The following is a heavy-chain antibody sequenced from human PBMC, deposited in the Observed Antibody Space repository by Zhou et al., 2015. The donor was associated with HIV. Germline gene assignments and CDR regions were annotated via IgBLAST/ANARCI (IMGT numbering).Heavy chain of an antibody. CDR2: VSGNNDNT. J-gene: IGHJ4*02. D-gene: IGHD3-10*01. Sequence: QVQLVQSGAEVKKPGASVKVSCKASGYSFTSSGISWVRQAPGQGLEWMGWVSGNNDNTNYAQKFQDRVTMTTDTSTRTAYMELRRLRSDDTAVYYCARVVHLLVNAFDYWGQGTLVTVSS. V-gene: IGHV1-18*01. CDR3: ARVVHLLVNAFDY. CDR1: GYSFTSSG.